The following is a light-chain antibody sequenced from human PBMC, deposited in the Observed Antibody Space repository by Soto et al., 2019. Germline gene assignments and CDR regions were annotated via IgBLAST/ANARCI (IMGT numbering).Light chain of an antibody. Sequence: DIVMTQSPDSLAVSLGERATINCKSSQSVLYSSNNKNYLAWYQQRRGQPPKLLIYCESTRESGVPDGFSGTGSGTDFTLTFSSLQAEDVAVYYCHQHFRPWTFSQGAKVEIK. CDR1: QSVLYSSNNKNY. V-gene: IGKV4-1*01. CDR2: CES. J-gene: IGKJ1*01. CDR3: HQHFRPWT.